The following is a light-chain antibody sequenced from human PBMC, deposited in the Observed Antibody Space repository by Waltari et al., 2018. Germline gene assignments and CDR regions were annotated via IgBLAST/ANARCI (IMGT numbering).Light chain of an antibody. CDR1: QGINND. CDR2: AAS. V-gene: IGKV1-27*01. J-gene: IGKJ5*01. CDR3: QQRGSWPRVT. Sequence: DLQMTQSPSSLSASMGDRVTITCRASQGINNDLAWYQQKPGKVPKLLIHAASTLQSGVPSRFRGSGFGTVFTLTITSLQPEDFAVYYCQQRGSWPRVTFGQGTRLEIK.